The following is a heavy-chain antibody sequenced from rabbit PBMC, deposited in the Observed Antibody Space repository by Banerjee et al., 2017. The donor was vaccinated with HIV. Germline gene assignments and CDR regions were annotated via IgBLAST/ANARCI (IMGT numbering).Heavy chain of an antibody. CDR3: ARSSSAYYFFDL. D-gene: IGHD1-1*01. CDR2: IWAGSASGT. CDR1: GFDFSSYG. J-gene: IGHJ4*01. V-gene: IGHV1S45*01. Sequence: QEQLVESGGGLVQPGGSLKLSCKASGFDFSSYGVSWVRQAPGKGPEWIACIWAGSASGTWYASWGKGRFTISKTSSTTVTLQMTSLTAADTATYFCARSSSAYYFFDLWGPGTLVTVS.